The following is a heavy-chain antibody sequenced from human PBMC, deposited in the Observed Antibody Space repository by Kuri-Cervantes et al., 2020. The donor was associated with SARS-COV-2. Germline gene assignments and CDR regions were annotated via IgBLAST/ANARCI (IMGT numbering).Heavy chain of an antibody. V-gene: IGHV4-38-2*02. CDR2: IYHSGST. CDR1: GYSISSGYY. D-gene: IGHD5-24*01. CDR3: ARAVGSPVEMATKAAGNYFDY. Sequence: GSLRLSCTVSGYSISSGYYWGWIRQPPGKGLEWIGSIYHSGSTYYNPSLKSRVTISVDTSKNQFSLKLSSVTAAGTAVYYCARAVGSPVEMATKAAGNYFDYWGQGTLVTVSS. J-gene: IGHJ4*02.